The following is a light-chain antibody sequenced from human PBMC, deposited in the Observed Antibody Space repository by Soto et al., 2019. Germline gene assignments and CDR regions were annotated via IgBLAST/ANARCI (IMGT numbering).Light chain of an antibody. Sequence: QPVLTQPPSASGTPGQRVTISCSGSSSNIGSRAVNWYQQVPGTAPKLLMYGNDQRPSGVPDRFFGSKSGTSASLAISGLQSEDEADYYCSTWDDSLNAQVFGGGTKVTVL. CDR2: GND. V-gene: IGLV1-44*01. CDR1: SSNIGSRA. CDR3: STWDDSLNAQV. J-gene: IGLJ2*01.